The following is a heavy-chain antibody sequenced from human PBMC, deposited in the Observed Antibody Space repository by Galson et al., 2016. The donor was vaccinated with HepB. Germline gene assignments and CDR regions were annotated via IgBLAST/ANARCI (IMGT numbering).Heavy chain of an antibody. J-gene: IGHJ5*02. CDR1: GYTFTNYQ. CDR2: INPNSGGT. D-gene: IGHD6-6*01. CDR3: ARLYITSSGGYNWFDP. V-gene: IGHV1-2*02. Sequence: SVKVSCKASGYTFTNYQIHWVRQAPGQGLEWMGWINPNSGGTDYTQKFQGRVTMTADTSISTAYMELSSLKSDDAAVYYCARLYITSSGGYNWFDPWGQGTLVTVSS.